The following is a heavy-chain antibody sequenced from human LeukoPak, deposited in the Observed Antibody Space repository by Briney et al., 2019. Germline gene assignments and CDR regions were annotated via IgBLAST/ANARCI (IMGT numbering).Heavy chain of an antibody. CDR1: GFTFDDYA. CDR2: ISWNSGSI. V-gene: IGHV3-9*03. CDR3: AKAEYGSGGGGFDY. Sequence: TGGSLRLSCAASGFTFDDYAMHWVRQAPGKGLEWVSGISWNSGSIGYADSVKGRFTISRDSAKNSLYLQMNSLRAEDMALYYWAKAEYGSGGGGFDYWGQGTLVTVSS. D-gene: IGHD3-10*01. J-gene: IGHJ4*02.